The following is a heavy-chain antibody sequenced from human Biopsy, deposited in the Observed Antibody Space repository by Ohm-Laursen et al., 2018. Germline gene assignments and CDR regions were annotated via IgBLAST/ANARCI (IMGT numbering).Heavy chain of an antibody. CDR3: ARNYDTSGYYYVS. D-gene: IGHD3-22*01. Sequence: SETLSLTCSVSGDSISSSTYYWGWIRQPPGKGLEWIGTIRNTYFRTSLKSRVTMSVDTSKNQFSLKLSSVTAADTAVYYCARNYDTSGYYYVSWGQGTLVTVSS. CDR2: IRNT. CDR1: GDSISSSTYY. J-gene: IGHJ5*02. V-gene: IGHV4-39*01.